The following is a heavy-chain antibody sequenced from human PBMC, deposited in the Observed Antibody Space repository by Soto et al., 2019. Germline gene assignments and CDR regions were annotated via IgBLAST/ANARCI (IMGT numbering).Heavy chain of an antibody. CDR2: IIPILGIA. CDR1: GGTFSSYT. D-gene: IGHD2-15*01. V-gene: IGHV1-69*02. J-gene: IGHJ3*02. CDR3: ASNRGIVVVVAATADDFEI. Sequence: ASVKVSCKASGGTFSSYTISWVRQAPGQGLEWMGRIIPILGIANYAQKFQGRVTITADKSTSTAYMELSSLRSEDTAVYYCASNRGIVVVVAATADDFEIWGQGTLVTASS.